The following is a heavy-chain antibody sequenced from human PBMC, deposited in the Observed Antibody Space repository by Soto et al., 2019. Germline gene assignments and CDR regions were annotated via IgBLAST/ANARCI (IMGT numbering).Heavy chain of an antibody. D-gene: IGHD6-19*01. CDR2: VSSDGRST. J-gene: IGHJ6*02. CDR1: GIIFSNYW. Sequence: PGGSLRLSCAASGIIFSNYWMHWVRQAPGKGLVWVSRVSSDGRSTSYAASVKGRFTISRDNAKNTLYLQMNSLRGEDTAVYYCARAGAGYYGMAVWGQGTTVTVSS. CDR3: ARAGAGYYGMAV. V-gene: IGHV3-74*01.